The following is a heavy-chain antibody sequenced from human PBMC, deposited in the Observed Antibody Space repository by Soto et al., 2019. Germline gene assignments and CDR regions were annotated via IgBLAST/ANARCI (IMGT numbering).Heavy chain of an antibody. D-gene: IGHD1-26*01. CDR2: INSEGSST. Sequence: EVQLVESGGGLVQPGGSLRLSCAASGFTISGHWMHWVRQVPGKGLVWVSRINSEGSSTSYADSVKGRFIISRDNXKNTLFLQMNSLRAEDTAVYYCARSYSVTYGCFDPWGQGTLVTVSS. CDR3: ARSYSVTYGCFDP. CDR1: GFTISGHW. V-gene: IGHV3-74*01. J-gene: IGHJ5*02.